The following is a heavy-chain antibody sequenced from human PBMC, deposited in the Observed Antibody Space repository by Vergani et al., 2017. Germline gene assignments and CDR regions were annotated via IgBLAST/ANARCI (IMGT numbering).Heavy chain of an antibody. CDR1: GYSISSGYY. D-gene: IGHD2-15*01. J-gene: IGHJ4*02. CDR3: ARSLYCSGGSCLFDY. Sequence: QVQLQESGPGLVKPSETLSLTCAVSGYSISSGYYWGWIRQPPGKGLEWIGSIYHSGSTYYNPSRKSRVTISVDTSKNQFSLKLSSVTAADTAVYYCARSLYCSGGSCLFDYWGQGTLVTVSS. CDR2: IYHSGST. V-gene: IGHV4-38-2*01.